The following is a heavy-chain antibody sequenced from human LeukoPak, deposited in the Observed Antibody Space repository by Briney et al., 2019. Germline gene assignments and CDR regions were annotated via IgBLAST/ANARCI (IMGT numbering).Heavy chain of an antibody. CDR1: GFTFSSYE. J-gene: IGHJ4*02. Sequence: AGGSLRLSCAASGFTFSSYEMNWVRQAPGKGLEWVSYITGSISSIHYADSVKGRFTISRDNAKNSVYLQMNGLRAEDTAVYYCARDETPYYWGQGILVTVSS. CDR2: ITGSISSI. D-gene: IGHD4-23*01. V-gene: IGHV3-48*01. CDR3: ARDETPYY.